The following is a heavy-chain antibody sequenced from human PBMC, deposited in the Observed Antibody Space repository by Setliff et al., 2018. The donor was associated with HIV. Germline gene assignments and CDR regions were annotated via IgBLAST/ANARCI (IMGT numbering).Heavy chain of an antibody. Sequence: SETLSLTCTVSGGSISTYYWSWIRQPPGKGLEWIGYISYSGNTNYSPSLKSRVTISVDTSKNQFSLKLNSVTAADTAVYYCARIADDYSRYYHYMDVWGKGTTVTVSS. D-gene: IGHD4-4*01. CDR1: GGSISTYY. V-gene: IGHV4-59*01. CDR3: ARIADDYSRYYHYMDV. J-gene: IGHJ6*03. CDR2: ISYSGNT.